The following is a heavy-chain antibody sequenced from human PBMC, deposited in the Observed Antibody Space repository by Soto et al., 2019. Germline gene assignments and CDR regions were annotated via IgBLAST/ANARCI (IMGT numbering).Heavy chain of an antibody. Sequence: PSETLSLTCAVYGGSFSDYYWSWIRQPPGKGLEWIGEINHSGSTNYNPSLKSRVTISLDTSKNLFSLKLSSVTAADTAVYYCARENTVTTGIDYWGQGTLVTFSS. CDR3: ARENTVTTGIDY. D-gene: IGHD4-4*01. V-gene: IGHV4-34*01. J-gene: IGHJ4*02. CDR1: GGSFSDYY. CDR2: INHSGST.